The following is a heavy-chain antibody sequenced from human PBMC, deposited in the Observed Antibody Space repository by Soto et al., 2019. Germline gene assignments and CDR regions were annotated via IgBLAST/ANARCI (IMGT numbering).Heavy chain of an antibody. Sequence: GGSLRLSCEASGFTFRGHAMSWVRQAPGKGRKWVSSIGGSAGDTYYADSVKGRFTISRDNSKNTLYLQMNSLRVEDTAVYFCAIDRSRNSSGWHNCFDPWGQGTLVTVSS. V-gene: IGHV3-23*01. J-gene: IGHJ5*02. CDR1: GFTFRGHA. D-gene: IGHD6-19*01. CDR3: AIDRSRNSSGWHNCFDP. CDR2: IGGSAGDT.